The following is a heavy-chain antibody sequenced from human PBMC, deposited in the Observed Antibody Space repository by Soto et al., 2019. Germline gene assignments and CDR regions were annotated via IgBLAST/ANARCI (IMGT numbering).Heavy chain of an antibody. Sequence: GGSLRLSCAASGFTFSSYAMSWVRQAPGKGLEWVSAISGSGGSTYYADSVKGRFTISRDNSKNTLYLQMNSLRAEDTAVYYCAKDGGECFGSTSCYLGYYYYYMDVWGKGTTVTVSS. CDR3: AKDGGECFGSTSCYLGYYYYYMDV. CDR1: GFTFSSYA. V-gene: IGHV3-23*01. CDR2: ISGSGGST. D-gene: IGHD2-2*01. J-gene: IGHJ6*03.